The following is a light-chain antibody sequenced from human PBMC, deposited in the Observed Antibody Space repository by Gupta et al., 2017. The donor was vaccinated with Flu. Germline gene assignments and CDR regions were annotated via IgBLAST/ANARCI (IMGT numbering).Light chain of an antibody. V-gene: IGKV1-33*01. CDR2: DAS. Sequence: DTQITPSPSSLSASVGDRVTITCQASQDICNYLYLYQQKPGKAPKLLIYDASNLETGGPPRFSLSGSGTDFTFTISSLQPEDVETDYCQQYDNHTPPYTFGQGTKLEIK. J-gene: IGKJ2*01. CDR1: QDICNY. CDR3: QQYDNHTPPYT.